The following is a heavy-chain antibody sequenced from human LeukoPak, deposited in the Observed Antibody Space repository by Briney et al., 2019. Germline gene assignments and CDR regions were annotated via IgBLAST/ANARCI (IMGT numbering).Heavy chain of an antibody. CDR3: ARFGNYAYYYGMDV. CDR1: GFTVSSNY. CDR2: IYSGGST. V-gene: IGHV3-53*01. J-gene: IGHJ6*02. Sequence: GGSLRLSCAASGFTVSSNYMSWVRQAPGKGLEWVSVIYSGGSTYYADSVKGRFTISRDNSKNTLYLQMNSLRAEDTAVYYGARFGNYAYYYGMDVWGQGTTVTVSS. D-gene: IGHD4-11*01.